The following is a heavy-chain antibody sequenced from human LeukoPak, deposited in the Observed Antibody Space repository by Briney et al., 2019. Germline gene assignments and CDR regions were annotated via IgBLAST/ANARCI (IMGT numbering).Heavy chain of an antibody. CDR1: GGTLSSYA. CDR3: AREDIVANLLDY. J-gene: IGHJ4*02. Sequence: GASVQVSCKASGGTLSSYAISWVRQAPGQGLEWMGRNIPILGIANYAQKFQGRVTITADKSTSTAYMELSSLRSEDTAVYYCAREDIVANLLDYWGQGTLVTVSS. CDR2: NIPILGIA. D-gene: IGHD5-12*01. V-gene: IGHV1-69*04.